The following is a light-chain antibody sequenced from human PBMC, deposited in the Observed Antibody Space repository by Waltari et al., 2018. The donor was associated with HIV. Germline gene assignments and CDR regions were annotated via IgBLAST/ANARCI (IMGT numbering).Light chain of an antibody. J-gene: IGKJ1*01. CDR2: YAS. CDR1: QSIGSS. V-gene: IGKV6-21*01. CDR3: HQSSSLPPWT. Sequence: EIVLTQSLDFKSVTPKEKVTITCRASQSIGSSLHWYQQKPGQSPKLLIKYASQSFSGVPSRFSGSGSVTNFTLTINSLEAEDAATYYCHQSSSLPPWTFGQGTKVEIK.